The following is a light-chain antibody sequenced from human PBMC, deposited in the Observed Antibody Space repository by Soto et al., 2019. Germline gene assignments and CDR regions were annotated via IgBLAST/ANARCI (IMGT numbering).Light chain of an antibody. Sequence: QSVLTQPPSVSGAPGQRVTISCTGSSSNIGAGYDVHWYQQLPGTAPKLLIYGNSNQPSGVPDRFSGSKSGTSASLAITGLQAEDEADYYCQSYDSSLNAVVFGGGTKLTVL. V-gene: IGLV1-40*01. J-gene: IGLJ2*01. CDR1: SSNIGAGYD. CDR2: GNS. CDR3: QSYDSSLNAVV.